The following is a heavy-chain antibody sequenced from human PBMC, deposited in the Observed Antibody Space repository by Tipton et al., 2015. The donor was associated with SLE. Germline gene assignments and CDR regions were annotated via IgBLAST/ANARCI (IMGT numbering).Heavy chain of an antibody. Sequence: LRLSCTVSGGSISSSSYYWGWIRQPPGKGLEWIGSIYYSGSTYYNPSLKSRVTISVDTSKNQFSLKLSSVTAADTAVYYCARLWGDSLWGHIDHWGQGTLVTVSS. V-gene: IGHV4-39*07. CDR3: ARLWGDSLWGHIDH. J-gene: IGHJ4*02. CDR2: IYYSGST. D-gene: IGHD3-10*01. CDR1: GGSISSSSYY.